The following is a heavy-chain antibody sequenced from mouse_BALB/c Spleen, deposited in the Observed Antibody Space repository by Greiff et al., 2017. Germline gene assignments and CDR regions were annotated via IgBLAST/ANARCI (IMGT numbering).Heavy chain of an antibody. V-gene: IGHV1-4*01. CDR3: ATTMITTAMDY. CDR2: INPSSGYT. D-gene: IGHD2-4*01. J-gene: IGHJ4*01. Sequence: QVQLKQSGAELARPGASVKMSCKASGYTFTSYTMHWVKQRPGQGLEWIGYINPSSGYTNYNQKFKDKATLTADKSSSTAYMQLSSLTSEDSAVYYCATTMITTAMDYWGQGTSVTVSS. CDR1: GYTFTSYT.